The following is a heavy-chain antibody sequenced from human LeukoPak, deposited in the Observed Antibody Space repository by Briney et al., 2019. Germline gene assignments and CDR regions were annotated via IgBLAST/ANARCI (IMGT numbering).Heavy chain of an antibody. CDR2: IKQDGTER. CDR3: VRGPYALF. D-gene: IGHD2-2*01. Sequence: GGSLRLSCAASGFTFSDYWLSWVRQAPGKGREWVANIKQDGTERNYVDSVKGRFTISRDNARDSLYLQMNSLRAEDTAVYYCVRGPYALFWGEGTLVSVSS. CDR1: GFTFSDYW. J-gene: IGHJ4*02. V-gene: IGHV3-7*01.